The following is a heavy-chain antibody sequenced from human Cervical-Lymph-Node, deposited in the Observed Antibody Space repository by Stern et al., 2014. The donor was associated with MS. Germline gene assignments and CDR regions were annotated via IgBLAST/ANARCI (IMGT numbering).Heavy chain of an antibody. CDR3: ARGWGYSYGYYYGMDV. CDR2: INPNSGGT. J-gene: IGHJ6*02. CDR1: GYTFTGYY. D-gene: IGHD5-18*01. V-gene: IGHV1-2*04. Sequence: QLVQSGAEVKKPGASVKVSCKASGYTFTGYYMHWVRQAPGHGLEWMGWINPNSGGTNYAQKFQGWVTMTRDTSISTAYMELSRLRSDDTAVYYCARGWGYSYGYYYGMDVWGQGTTVTVSS.